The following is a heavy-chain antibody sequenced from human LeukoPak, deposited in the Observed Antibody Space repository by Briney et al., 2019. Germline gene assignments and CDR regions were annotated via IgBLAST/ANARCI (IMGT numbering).Heavy chain of an antibody. CDR1: GFTFSSYW. CDR2: IRQDGSVQ. Sequence: PGGSLRLSCAASGFTFSSYWMSWVRQAPGKGLEWVANIRQDGSVQNYADSVKGRFTISRDNAKNSVYLQMSSLRAEDTAVYYCLVTTLSPGFDYWGQGTLVTVSS. D-gene: IGHD1/OR15-1a*01. CDR3: LVTTLSPGFDY. V-gene: IGHV3-7*01. J-gene: IGHJ4*02.